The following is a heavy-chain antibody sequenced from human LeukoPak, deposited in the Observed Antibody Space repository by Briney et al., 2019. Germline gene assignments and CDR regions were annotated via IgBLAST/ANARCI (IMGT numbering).Heavy chain of an antibody. J-gene: IGHJ4*02. CDR3: AREVGRRGLLWFGELLYPDY. V-gene: IGHV3-33*08. D-gene: IGHD3-10*01. CDR2: IWYDGSNK. CDR1: GFTFTNYD. Sequence: QPGGSLRLSCAASGFTFTNYDMHWVRQAPGKGLEGVAVIWYDGSNKYYADSVKGRFTISRDNSKNTLYLQMNSLRAEDTAVYYCAREVGRRGLLWFGELLYPDYWGQGTLVTVSS.